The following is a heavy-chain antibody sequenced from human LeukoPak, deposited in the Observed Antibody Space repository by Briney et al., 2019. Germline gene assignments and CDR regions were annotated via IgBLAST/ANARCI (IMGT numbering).Heavy chain of an antibody. CDR2: ISSSSSTI. V-gene: IGHV3-48*04. CDR1: GFIFSSFG. Sequence: GGSLRLSCAASGFIFSSFGIHWVRQAPGKGLEWVSYISSSSSTIYYADSVRGRFTISRDNAKNSLYLHMNSLTVEDTAVYYCSRDPRHNDYWGQGTLVTVSS. CDR3: SRDPRHNDY. J-gene: IGHJ4*02.